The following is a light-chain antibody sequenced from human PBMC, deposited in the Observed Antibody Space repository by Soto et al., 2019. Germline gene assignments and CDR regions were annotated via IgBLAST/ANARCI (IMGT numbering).Light chain of an antibody. J-gene: IGLJ2*01. CDR1: SSNIGNNY. CDR3: AVWDISLSGVL. CDR2: DTN. Sequence: QAVVTQPPSVSAAPGQKVTISCSGSSSNIGNNYVSWYQQFPGTVPKLLVSDTNDRPSGIPDRFSASRSGTSATLGITGLQTGDEADYYCAVWDISLSGVLFGGGTKVTVL. V-gene: IGLV1-51*01.